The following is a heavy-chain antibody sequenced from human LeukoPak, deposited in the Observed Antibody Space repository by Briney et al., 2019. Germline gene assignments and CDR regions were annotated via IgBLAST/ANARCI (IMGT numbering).Heavy chain of an antibody. D-gene: IGHD5-12*01. CDR3: IKDAGYSAYDSLDS. J-gene: IGHJ4*02. CDR1: GFTFRRYA. CDR2: ISSNGGNT. Sequence: GGSLRLSCAASGFTFRRYAMHWVRQAPGKGLEYISGISSNGGNTDHADSVKGRFTISRDNSKSTLYLQMSSLRPEDTAVYYCIKDAGYSAYDSLDSWGQGTLVTVSS. V-gene: IGHV3-64D*06.